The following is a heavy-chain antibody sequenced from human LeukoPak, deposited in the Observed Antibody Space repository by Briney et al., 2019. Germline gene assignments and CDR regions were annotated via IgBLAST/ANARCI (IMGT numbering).Heavy chain of an antibody. CDR3: ARGGTYLFDY. D-gene: IGHD1-26*01. CDR1: GDSVSSNSAA. J-gene: IGHJ4*02. CDR2: TYYRSKWDN. V-gene: IGHV6-1*01. Sequence: SQTLSLTCASSGDSVSSNSAAWNCIRQPPSRGLECLGRTYYRSKWDNEYAVSVKSRITIHPDTSKNQFSLQLNSVTAEATAVYYCARGGTYLFDYWGQGTLVTVSS.